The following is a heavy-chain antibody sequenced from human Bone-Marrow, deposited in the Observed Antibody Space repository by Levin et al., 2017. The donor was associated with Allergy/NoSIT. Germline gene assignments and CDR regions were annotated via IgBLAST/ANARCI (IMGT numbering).Heavy chain of an antibody. V-gene: IGHV3-23*01. CDR1: GFTFSNYA. Sequence: GESLKISCVVSGFTFSNYAMSWVRQAPGKGLEWVSSISTSGEITYYSDSVKGRFTISRDNSKNAFYLQMNSLRAEDTAVYYCAKLGGGEFWSGPRWGQGTLVTVSS. J-gene: IGHJ4*02. D-gene: IGHD3-3*01. CDR2: ISTSGEIT. CDR3: AKLGGGEFWSGPR.